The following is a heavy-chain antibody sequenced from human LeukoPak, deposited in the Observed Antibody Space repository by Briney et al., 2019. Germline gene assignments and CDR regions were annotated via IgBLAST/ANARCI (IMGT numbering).Heavy chain of an antibody. Sequence: GGSLRLSCAASGFTFSSYAMSWLRQAPGKGLEWVSAISGSGGSTYYADSVKGRFTISRDNSKNTLYLQMNSLRAEDTAVYYCEKDLSTYRSPRYYFDYWGQGTLVTVSS. V-gene: IGHV3-23*01. CDR3: EKDLSTYRSPRYYFDY. CDR2: ISGSGGST. CDR1: GFTFSSYA. D-gene: IGHD2-15*01. J-gene: IGHJ4*02.